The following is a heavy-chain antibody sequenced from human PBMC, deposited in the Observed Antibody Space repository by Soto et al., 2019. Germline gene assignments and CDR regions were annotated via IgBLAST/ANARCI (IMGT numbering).Heavy chain of an antibody. CDR3: AHRIKVSGRAAFDV. J-gene: IGHJ3*01. CDR1: GFSLTTSGVS. Sequence: SGPTLVNPTQTLTLTCTFSGFSLTTSGVSVGWIRQPPGKALEWLALIYWDNDNRYSPSLKSRLTITKDTSKNQVVLTVTNMDPMDTATYYCAHRIKVSGRAAFDVWGQGIMVTVSS. V-gene: IGHV2-5*02. D-gene: IGHD2-8*01. CDR2: IYWDNDN.